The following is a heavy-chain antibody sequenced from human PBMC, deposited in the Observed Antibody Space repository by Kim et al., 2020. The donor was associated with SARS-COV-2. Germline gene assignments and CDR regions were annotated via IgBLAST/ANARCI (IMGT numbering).Heavy chain of an antibody. CDR2: IYYSGST. CDR3: ATLGYCSSTSCYGTNWFDP. Sequence: SETLSLTCTVSGGSISSSSYYWGWIRQPPGKGLEWIGSIYYSGSTYYNPSLKSRVTISVDTSKNQFSLKLSSVTAADTAVYYCATLGYCSSTSCYGTNWFDPWGQGTLVTVSS. D-gene: IGHD2-2*01. V-gene: IGHV4-39*01. J-gene: IGHJ5*02. CDR1: GGSISSSSYY.